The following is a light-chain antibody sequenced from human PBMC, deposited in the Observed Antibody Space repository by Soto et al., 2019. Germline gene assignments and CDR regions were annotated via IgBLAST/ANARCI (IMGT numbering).Light chain of an antibody. V-gene: IGKV3-11*01. J-gene: IGKJ4*01. CDR3: QQRSNWPLT. CDR1: QSVSSY. Sequence: EIVLTQSPATLSLSPGERATLSCRASQSVSSYLAWYQQKHGQAPRLLIYDASNRATGIPARFSGSGSGTDFTLTNSSLEPEDFAVYYCQQRSNWPLTFGGGTKVEIK. CDR2: DAS.